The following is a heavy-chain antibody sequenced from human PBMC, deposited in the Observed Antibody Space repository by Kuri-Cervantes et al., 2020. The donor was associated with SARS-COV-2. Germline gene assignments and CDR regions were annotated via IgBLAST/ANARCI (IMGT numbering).Heavy chain of an antibody. CDR3: ARGGIAAAGWVDWFDP. V-gene: IGHV1-18*01. D-gene: IGHD6-13*01. CDR1: GYTFTSCG. Sequence: ASVKVSCKASGYTFTSCGNSWVRQAPGQGLEWMGWISAYNGNTNYAQKLQGRVTMTTDTSTSTAYMELRSLRSDDTAVYYCARGGIAAAGWVDWFDPWGQGTLVTVSS. J-gene: IGHJ5*02. CDR2: ISAYNGNT.